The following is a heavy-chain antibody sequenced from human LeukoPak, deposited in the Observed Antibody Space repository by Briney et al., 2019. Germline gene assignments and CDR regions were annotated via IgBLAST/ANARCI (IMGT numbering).Heavy chain of an antibody. J-gene: IGHJ3*02. D-gene: IGHD3-22*01. CDR2: ISRSGTET. V-gene: IGHV3-23*01. CDR3: ARGSSEYYDSSGYYWDAFDI. Sequence: GGSLRLSCAGAGFTFSNYGMSWVRQAPGKGLEWVSVISRSGTETYHADSVRGRFTISRDNAKNTLYLQMNSLRAEDTAVYYCARGSSEYYDSSGYYWDAFDIWDQGTMVTVSS. CDR1: GFTFSNYG.